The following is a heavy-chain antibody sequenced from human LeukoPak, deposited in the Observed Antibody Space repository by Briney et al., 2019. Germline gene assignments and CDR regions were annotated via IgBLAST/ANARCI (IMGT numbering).Heavy chain of an antibody. V-gene: IGHV4-31*03. CDR1: GVSISSGGYY. CDR3: ATPGYSSGWYYFDY. D-gene: IGHD6-19*01. J-gene: IGHJ4*02. CDR2: IYYSGST. Sequence: SETLSLTCTVSGVSISSGGYYWRWIRQHPGKGLEWIGYIYYSGSTYDNPSLKSRVTISVDTSKNQFSLKLSSVTAAHTAVYYCATPGYSSGWYYFDYWGQATLVTVSS.